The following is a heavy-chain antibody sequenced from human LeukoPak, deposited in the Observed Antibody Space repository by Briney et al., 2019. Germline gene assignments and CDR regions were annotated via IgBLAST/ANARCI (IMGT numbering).Heavy chain of an antibody. V-gene: IGHV1-24*01. CDR1: GYTLTDLA. CDR3: ATLEPEPGDFGGLAY. D-gene: IGHD4-17*01. J-gene: IGHJ4*02. Sequence: RASVKFSCKVSGYTLTDLALHWVRQAPGKGLEWLGGFDSEEYDTIYAPNFKGRVTMTEDTSPDTAYMELSSLTFEDPAVYYCATLEPEPGDFGGLAYWDQGTLVTVPS. CDR2: FDSEEYDT.